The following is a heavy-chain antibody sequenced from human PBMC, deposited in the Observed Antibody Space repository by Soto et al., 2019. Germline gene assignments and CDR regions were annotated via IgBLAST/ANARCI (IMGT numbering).Heavy chain of an antibody. D-gene: IGHD3-22*01. CDR2: ISPNSGNI. CDR1: GYTFTRNG. J-gene: IGHJ6*02. V-gene: IGHV1-18*01. CDR3: VKDRDSNSWPSRDV. Sequence: QVHLVQYGAEVKKPGASVNVSCKTSGYTFTRNGISWVRQAPGQGLEWMGWISPNSGNIKYAQKLQGRVIMTTDTSTSTAYMELRSLRFDDTAVYYCVKDRDSNSWPSRDVWGPGTTVTVSS.